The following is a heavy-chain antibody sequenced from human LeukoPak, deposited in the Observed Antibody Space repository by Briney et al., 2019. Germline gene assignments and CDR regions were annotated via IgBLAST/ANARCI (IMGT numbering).Heavy chain of an antibody. J-gene: IGHJ3*02. Sequence: PGGSLRLSCAASGFTFGDYGMNWVRQAPGKGLEWVSGINWNGGTTGYADSVKGRFTISRDNVKNSLYLQMNSVRAEDTALYYCARDLSYGDYVSAFDIWGQGTMVTVSS. CDR2: INWNGGTT. D-gene: IGHD4-17*01. CDR3: ARDLSYGDYVSAFDI. CDR1: GFTFGDYG. V-gene: IGHV3-20*04.